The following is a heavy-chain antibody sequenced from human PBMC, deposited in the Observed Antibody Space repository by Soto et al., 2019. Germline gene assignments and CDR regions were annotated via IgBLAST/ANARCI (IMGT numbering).Heavy chain of an antibody. CDR1: GGSVSSGSYY. CDR2: IYYSGST. V-gene: IGHV4-61*01. CDR3: AFLYYYDSSGYYH. Sequence: PSETLSLTCTVSGGSVSSGSYYWSWIRQPPGKGLEWIGYIYYSGSTNYNPSLESRVTISVDTCKSPFSLKLSFVPAADTAVYYCAFLYYYDSSGYYHWGQGTLVTVSS. J-gene: IGHJ5*02. D-gene: IGHD3-22*01.